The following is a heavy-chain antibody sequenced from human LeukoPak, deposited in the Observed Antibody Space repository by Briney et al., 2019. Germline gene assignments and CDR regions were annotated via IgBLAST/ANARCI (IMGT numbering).Heavy chain of an antibody. CDR3: AKDRGGGSQLGDAYDV. D-gene: IGHD5-24*01. J-gene: IGHJ3*01. V-gene: IGHV3-9*01. CDR1: GFTFSSYS. CDR2: ISYSSETI. Sequence: GGSLRLSCAASGFTFSSYSMNWVRQAPGKGLEWVSGISYSSETIGYVDSVKGRFTISRDNVRKSLYLQMNSLRIEDTALYYCAKDRGGGSQLGDAYDVWGQGTMVSVSS.